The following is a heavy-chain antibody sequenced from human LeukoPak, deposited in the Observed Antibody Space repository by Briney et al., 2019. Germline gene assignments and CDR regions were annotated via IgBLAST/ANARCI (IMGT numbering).Heavy chain of an antibody. CDR1: SASITSSPYF. CDR2: IYHNGST. J-gene: IGHJ2*01. Sequence: SETLSLTCTVSSASITSSPYFWGWIRQSPGKGLEWFGIIYHNGSTYYNPSLKSRVTISVDTSKNQFSLKLSSVTAAHTAVYYCARVSGRFTWYFDLWGRGTLVTVSS. V-gene: IGHV4-39*07. CDR3: ARVSGRFTWYFDL.